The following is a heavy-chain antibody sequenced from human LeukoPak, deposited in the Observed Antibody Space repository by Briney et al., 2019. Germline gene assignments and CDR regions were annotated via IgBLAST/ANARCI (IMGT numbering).Heavy chain of an antibody. D-gene: IGHD3-22*01. J-gene: IGHJ4*02. CDR1: GYIFTGYY. CDR2: INPNSGDT. CDR3: ARQYYYDTSGSDY. V-gene: IGHV1-2*02. Sequence: ASVKVSCKASGYIFTGYYMHWVRQAPGQGLEWMGWINPNSGDTNCAQKFQGRVTMTRDTSISTAYMEVSRLGSDDTAVYYCARQYYYDTSGSDYWGQGTLVTVSS.